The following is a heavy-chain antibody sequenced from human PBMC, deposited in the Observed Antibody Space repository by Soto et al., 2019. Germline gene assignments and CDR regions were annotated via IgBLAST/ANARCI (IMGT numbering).Heavy chain of an antibody. CDR2: ISAYNGNT. D-gene: IGHD2-15*01. J-gene: IGHJ5*02. V-gene: IGHV1-18*01. Sequence: ASVKVSCKASGYTFTSYGISWVRQAPGQGLEWMGWISAYNGNTNYAQKLQGGVTMTTDTSTSTAYMELRSLRSDDTAVYYCARPYCSGGSCYPSFDPWGQGTQVTVSS. CDR1: GYTFTSYG. CDR3: ARPYCSGGSCYPSFDP.